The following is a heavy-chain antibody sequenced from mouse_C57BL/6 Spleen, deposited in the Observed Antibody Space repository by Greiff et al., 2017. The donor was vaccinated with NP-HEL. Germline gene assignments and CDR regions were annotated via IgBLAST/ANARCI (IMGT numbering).Heavy chain of an antibody. V-gene: IGHV1-52*01. CDR1: GYTFTSYW. CDR3: ARGGPLYAMDY. CDR2: IDPSDSET. Sequence: QVQLQQPGAELVRPGSSVKLSCKASGYTFTSYWMHWVKQRPIQGLEWIGDIDPSDSETHYNQKFKDKATLTVDKSSSTAYMQLSSLTSEDSAVYYCARGGPLYAMDYWGQGTSVTVSS. J-gene: IGHJ4*01. D-gene: IGHD1-1*02.